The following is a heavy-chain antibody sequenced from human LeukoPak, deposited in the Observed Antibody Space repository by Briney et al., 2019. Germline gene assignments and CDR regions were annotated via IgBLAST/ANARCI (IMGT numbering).Heavy chain of an antibody. CDR3: ARGTTVTSFFDY. CDR1: GFTFSTYA. V-gene: IGHV3-23*01. D-gene: IGHD4-17*01. Sequence: GGSLILSCAASGFTFSTYAMSWVRQAPGKGLEWVSAICGSDGSRYYADSVKGRFTISRDNSKNTLYLQMNSLRGEDTAVYYCARGTTVTSFFDYWGQGTLVTVSS. CDR2: ICGSDGSR. J-gene: IGHJ4*02.